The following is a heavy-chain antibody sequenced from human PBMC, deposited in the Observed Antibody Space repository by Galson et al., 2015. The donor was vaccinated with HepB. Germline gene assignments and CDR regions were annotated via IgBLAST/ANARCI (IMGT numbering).Heavy chain of an antibody. V-gene: IGHV1-46*01. J-gene: IGHJ4*02. CDR1: GYTFTTYY. D-gene: IGHD1-26*01. CDR3: ARGEWEQLRILDY. Sequence: SVKVSCKASGYTFTTYYMHWVRQAPGQGLEWMGLINPSDGSTFYARKFQGRVTMTRDTSTATVYMELSSLRSEDTTIYYCARGEWEQLRILDYWGQGTLVTVSS. CDR2: INPSDGST.